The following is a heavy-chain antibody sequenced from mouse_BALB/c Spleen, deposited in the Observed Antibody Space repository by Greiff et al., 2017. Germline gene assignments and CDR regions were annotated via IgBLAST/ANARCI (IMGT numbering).Heavy chain of an antibody. CDR1: GFTFSSYG. Sequence: EVQRVESGGDLVKPGGSLKLSCAASGFTFSSYGMSWVRQTPDKRLEWVATISSGGSYTYYPDSVKGRFTISRDNAKNTLYLQMSSLKSEDTAMYYCARHPVSYYFDYWGQGTTLTVSS. D-gene: IGHD6-2*01. J-gene: IGHJ2*01. V-gene: IGHV5-6*01. CDR2: ISSGGSYT. CDR3: ARHPVSYYFDY.